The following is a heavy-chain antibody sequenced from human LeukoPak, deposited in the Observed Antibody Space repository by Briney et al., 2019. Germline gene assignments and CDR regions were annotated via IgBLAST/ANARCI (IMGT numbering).Heavy chain of an antibody. CDR3: ARDYTSGSYYEEYFQH. Sequence: GGSLRLSCAASGFTFSSYAMNWVRQAPGKGLEWVAAISYDGSNIYYADSVKGRFTISRDNSKNTLYLQMNSLRAEDTAVYYCARDYTSGSYYEEYFQHWGQGTLVTVSS. CDR2: ISYDGSNI. J-gene: IGHJ1*01. V-gene: IGHV3-30*04. D-gene: IGHD1-26*01. CDR1: GFTFSSYA.